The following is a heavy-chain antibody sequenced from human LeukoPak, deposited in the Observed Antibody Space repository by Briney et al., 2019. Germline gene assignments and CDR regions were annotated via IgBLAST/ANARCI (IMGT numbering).Heavy chain of an antibody. CDR2: ISYDGSNK. D-gene: IGHD6-6*01. J-gene: IGHJ4*02. Sequence: PGGSLRLSCAASGFTFSSYGMYWVRQAPGKGLEWVAVISYDGSNKYYADSVKGRFTISRDNSKNTLYLQMNSLRAEDTAVYYCAKDHLLGHYSSSSGLIDYWGQGTLVTVSS. V-gene: IGHV3-30*18. CDR1: GFTFSSYG. CDR3: AKDHLLGHYSSSSGLIDY.